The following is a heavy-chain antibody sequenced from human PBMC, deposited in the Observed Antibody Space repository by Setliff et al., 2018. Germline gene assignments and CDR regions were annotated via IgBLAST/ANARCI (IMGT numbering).Heavy chain of an antibody. CDR2: IFYDGNT. Sequence: PSETLSLTCVVSGYYIRSGYYWGWIRPHPGKGLEWIGSIFYDGNTFYNPSLKSRVTMSVDTSKNQFSLKLSSVTAADTAVYYCAREGYYNFWSGYYSPLDYWGQGTLVTVSS. J-gene: IGHJ4*02. D-gene: IGHD3-3*01. V-gene: IGHV4-38-2*02. CDR1: GYYIRSGYY. CDR3: AREGYYNFWSGYYSPLDY.